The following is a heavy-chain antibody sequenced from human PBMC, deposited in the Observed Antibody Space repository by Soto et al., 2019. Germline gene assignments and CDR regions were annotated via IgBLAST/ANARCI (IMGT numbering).Heavy chain of an antibody. D-gene: IGHD2-15*01. J-gene: IGHJ4*02. V-gene: IGHV4-34*01. CDR3: ARAAVAAGGPFDK. CDR1: GGSFSGFF. Sequence: QVQLHQGSAGLLKPAETLTLTCAVSGGSFSGFFWGWIRQPPGKGLEWIGEVNHGGSTNYNPSLKSRVTISSDTAENPFSLTLRSVTTADTAVSYCARAAVAAGGPFDKCGQGALVTVSS. CDR2: VNHGGST.